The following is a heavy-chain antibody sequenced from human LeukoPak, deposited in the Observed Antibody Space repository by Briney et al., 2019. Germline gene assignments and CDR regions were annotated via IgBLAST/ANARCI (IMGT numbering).Heavy chain of an antibody. CDR2: ISYDGSNK. Sequence: GGSLRLSCAASGFTFSTFVMHWVRQAPGKELEWVAVISYDGSNKYYAESVKGRFTISRDNSKNTLYLQMNSLRAEDTAVYYCARDRPVIVVADAFDIWGQGTMVTVSS. D-gene: IGHD3-22*01. CDR3: ARDRPVIVVADAFDI. V-gene: IGHV3-30*03. CDR1: GFTFSTFV. J-gene: IGHJ3*02.